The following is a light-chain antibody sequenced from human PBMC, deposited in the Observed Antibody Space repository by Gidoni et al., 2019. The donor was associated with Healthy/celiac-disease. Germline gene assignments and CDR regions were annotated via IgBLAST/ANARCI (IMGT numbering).Light chain of an antibody. V-gene: IGKV1-39*01. CDR2: AAS. Sequence: DIQMTQSPSSLSASVGDRVTITCRASQSISSYLNWYQQKPGKAPKLLIYAASSLQSGVPSRFSGSGSGTDFTLTIISLQPADFATYYCQQSYSTLALTFGGGTKVEIK. J-gene: IGKJ4*01. CDR1: QSISSY. CDR3: QQSYSTLALT.